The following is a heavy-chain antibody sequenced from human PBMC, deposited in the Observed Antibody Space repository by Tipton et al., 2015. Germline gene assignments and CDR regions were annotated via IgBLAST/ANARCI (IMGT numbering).Heavy chain of an antibody. Sequence: TLSLTCTVSSASVTSRNHLWSWIRQHPGKGLEWIGYIYYSGTTYYTPSLKSRVTISVDTSKNQFSLKLSSVTAADTAVYYCAREGHYGGNRFDYWGQGTLVTVSS. D-gene: IGHD4-23*01. V-gene: IGHV4-31*03. J-gene: IGHJ4*02. CDR1: SASVTSRNHL. CDR2: IYYSGTT. CDR3: AREGHYGGNRFDY.